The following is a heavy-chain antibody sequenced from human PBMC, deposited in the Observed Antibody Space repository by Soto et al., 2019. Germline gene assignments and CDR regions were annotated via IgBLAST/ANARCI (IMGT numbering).Heavy chain of an antibody. V-gene: IGHV3-30-3*01. CDR1: GFTFSSYA. D-gene: IGHD6-6*01. CDR3: AREGSSAVMDV. J-gene: IGHJ6*02. CDR2: ISYDGSNK. Sequence: GGSLRLSCAASGFTFSSYAMHWVRQAPGKGLEWVAVISYDGSNKYYADSVKGRFTISRDNSKNTLYLQMNSLRAEDTAVYYCAREGSSAVMDVWGQGTTVTVSS.